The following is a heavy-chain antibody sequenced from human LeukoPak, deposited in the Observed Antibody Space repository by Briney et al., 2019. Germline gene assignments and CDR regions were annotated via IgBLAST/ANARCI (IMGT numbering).Heavy chain of an antibody. CDR1: GGSISSYC. V-gene: IGHV4-4*07. CDR2: IYTSGST. J-gene: IGHJ3*02. CDR3: ARTSYYYDSSPEAFDI. Sequence: KPSETLSLTCTVSGGSISSYCWSWIRQPAGKGLEWIGRIYTSGSTNYNPSLKSRVTMSVDTSKNQFSLKLSSVTAADTAVYYCARTSYYYDSSPEAFDIWGQGTMVTVSS. D-gene: IGHD3-22*01.